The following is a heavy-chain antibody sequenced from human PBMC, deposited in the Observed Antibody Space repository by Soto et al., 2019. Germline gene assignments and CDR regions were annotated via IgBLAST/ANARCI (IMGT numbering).Heavy chain of an antibody. D-gene: IGHD2-2*01. CDR1: GFTFSSYA. Sequence: GGSLRLSCAASGFTFSSYAMNWVRQAPGKGLEWVSTIDYTGGYSYYADSVKGRFTIFRDNSQKTLDLQMNSLRAEDTALYYCAKVPPRPYCSSVNCPFDYWGQGTLVTVSS. CDR2: IDYTGGYS. CDR3: AKVPPRPYCSSVNCPFDY. J-gene: IGHJ4*02. V-gene: IGHV3-23*01.